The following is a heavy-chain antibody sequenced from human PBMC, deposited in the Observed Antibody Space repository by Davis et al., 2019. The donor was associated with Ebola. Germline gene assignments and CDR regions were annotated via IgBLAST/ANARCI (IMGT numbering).Heavy chain of an antibody. CDR2: MNPNSGNT. Sequence: ASVKVSCKASGYTFTGYDINWVRQATGQGLEWMGWMNPNSGNTGYAQKFQGRVTITRNTSISTAYMELSSLRSEDTAVYYCARGAPAVGGRGWLGSYYYYYYMDVWGKGTTVTVSS. D-gene: IGHD5-12*01. V-gene: IGHV1-8*03. CDR3: ARGAPAVGGRGWLGSYYYYYYMDV. J-gene: IGHJ6*03. CDR1: GYTFTGYD.